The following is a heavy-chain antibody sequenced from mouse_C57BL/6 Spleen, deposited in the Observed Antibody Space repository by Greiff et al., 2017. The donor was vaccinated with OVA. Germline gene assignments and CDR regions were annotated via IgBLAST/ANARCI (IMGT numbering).Heavy chain of an antibody. J-gene: IGHJ2*01. CDR1: FFPFPSYS. D-gene: IGHD1-1*01. V-gene: IGHV7-3*01. CDR3: AGSHYYGSSYYFDY. CDR2: IRNKSTGYTT. Sequence: SLLLSFPSSFFPFPSYSIIFFLHPPLNSLYFFFFIRNKSTGYTTEYSASVKGRFTISRDNSQSILYLQMNALRAEDSATYYCAGSHYYGSSYYFDYWGQGTTLTVSS.